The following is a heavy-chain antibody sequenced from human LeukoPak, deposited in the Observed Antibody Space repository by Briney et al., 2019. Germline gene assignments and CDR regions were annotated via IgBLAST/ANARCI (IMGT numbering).Heavy chain of an antibody. D-gene: IGHD6-19*01. J-gene: IGHJ3*01. Sequence: SVKVSCKASGGTFSSYAISWVRQAPGQGLEWMGRIIPIFGTANYAQKFQGRVTITTDESTSTAYMELSSLRSEDTAVYYCATPRSLICSSGCGAFDVWGQGTMVTVSS. V-gene: IGHV1-69*05. CDR1: GGTFSSYA. CDR3: ATPRSLICSSGCGAFDV. CDR2: IIPIFGTA.